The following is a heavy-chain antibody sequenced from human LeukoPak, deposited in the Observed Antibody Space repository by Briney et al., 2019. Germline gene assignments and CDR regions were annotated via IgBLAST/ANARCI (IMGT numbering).Heavy chain of an antibody. CDR1: GYTFTSYD. J-gene: IGHJ4*02. Sequence: ASVKVSCKASGYTFTSYDINWVRQATGQGLEWMGWMNPNSGNTGYAQKFQGRVTMTRNTSISTAYMELSSLRSEDTAVYYCASSPSYCGGDCYDYWGQGTLVTVSS. V-gene: IGHV1-8*01. CDR3: ASSPSYCGGDCYDY. CDR2: MNPNSGNT. D-gene: IGHD2-21*01.